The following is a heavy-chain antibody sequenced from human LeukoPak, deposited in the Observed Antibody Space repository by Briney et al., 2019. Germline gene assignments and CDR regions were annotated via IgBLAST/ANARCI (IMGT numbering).Heavy chain of an antibody. Sequence: ASVKVSCKASGGTFSSYAISWVRQAPGQGLEWMGGIIPIFGTANYAQKFQGRVTITTDESTSTAYMELSSLRSEDTAVYYCARSSSSPLLSRFEDYYMDVWGKGTTVTVSS. CDR1: GGTFSSYA. CDR2: IIPIFGTA. D-gene: IGHD6-6*01. J-gene: IGHJ6*03. V-gene: IGHV1-69*05. CDR3: ARSSSSPLLSRFEDYYMDV.